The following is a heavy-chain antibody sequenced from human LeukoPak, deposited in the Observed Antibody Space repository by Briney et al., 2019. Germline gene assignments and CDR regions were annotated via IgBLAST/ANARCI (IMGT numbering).Heavy chain of an antibody. Sequence: PSETLSLTCTVSGGSISSSSYYWGWIRQPPGKGLEWIGSIYYSGSTYYNPSLKSRVTISVDTSKNQFSLKLSSVTAADTAVYYCARHPQAIYGDYGIDYWGQGTLVTVSS. CDR3: ARHPQAIYGDYGIDY. D-gene: IGHD4-17*01. CDR2: IYYSGST. V-gene: IGHV4-39*01. CDR1: GGSISSSSYY. J-gene: IGHJ4*02.